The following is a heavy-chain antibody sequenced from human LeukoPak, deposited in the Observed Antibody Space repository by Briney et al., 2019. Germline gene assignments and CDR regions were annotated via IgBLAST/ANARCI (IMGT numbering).Heavy chain of an antibody. CDR1: GGTFSNYA. J-gene: IGHJ4*02. Sequence: AASVKVSCKASGGTFSNYAINWVRQAPGQGLEWMGGIIPIFSTANYAQKFQGRVTITADKSTSTVYMELNSLKSEDTAVYYCARGWDYDSGGRPTAYVYWGQGTLVTVSS. CDR3: ARGWDYDSGGRPTAYVY. CDR2: IIPIFSTA. D-gene: IGHD3-22*01. V-gene: IGHV1-69*06.